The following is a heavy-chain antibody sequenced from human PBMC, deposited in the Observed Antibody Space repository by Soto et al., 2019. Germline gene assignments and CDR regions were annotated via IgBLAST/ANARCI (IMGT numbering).Heavy chain of an antibody. D-gene: IGHD6-13*01. Sequence: QVQLQESGPGLVKPSETLSLTCTVSGDSISTYYWNWIRQPAGKELEWIGRIYTSGSTNYSPSLESRVTMSLDTSKNEDSLRVNSVTAADTAVYYCARERTADNCFDPWGQGTLVTVSS. CDR3: ARERTADNCFDP. V-gene: IGHV4-4*07. CDR1: GDSISTYY. CDR2: IYTSGST. J-gene: IGHJ5*02.